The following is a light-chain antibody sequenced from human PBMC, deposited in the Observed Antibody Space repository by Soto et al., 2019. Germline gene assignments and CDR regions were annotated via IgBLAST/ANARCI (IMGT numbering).Light chain of an antibody. CDR3: LLSYPGARPHV. CDR2: DTS. V-gene: IGLV7-46*01. J-gene: IGLJ1*01. CDR1: TGAVTSGHY. Sequence: QTVVTQEPSLTVSPGGTVTLTCGSSTGAVTSGHYPYWFQQKPGQAPRTLIYDTSNKYSWTPARFSGSLLGGKAALTLSGAQPEDEDEFYCLLSYPGARPHVFGPGPMVTVL.